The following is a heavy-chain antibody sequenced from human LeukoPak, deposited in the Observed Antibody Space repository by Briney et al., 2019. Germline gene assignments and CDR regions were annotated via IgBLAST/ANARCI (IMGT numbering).Heavy chain of an antibody. CDR1: GYRFTSYW. V-gene: IGHV5-51*01. D-gene: IGHD6-13*01. CDR2: IYPGDSDT. CDR3: ARRPSSSSWSPNFDY. Sequence: GESLKISCKGSGYRFTSYWIGWVRQMPGKGLEWMGIIYPGDSDTRYSPSFQGQVTISADKSISTAYLQWSSLKASDTAMYYCARRPSSSSWSPNFDYWGQGTLVTVSS. J-gene: IGHJ4*02.